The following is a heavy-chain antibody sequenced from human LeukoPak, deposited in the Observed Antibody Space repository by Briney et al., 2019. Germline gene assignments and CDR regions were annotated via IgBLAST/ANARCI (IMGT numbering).Heavy chain of an antibody. V-gene: IGHV3-23*01. Sequence: GGSLRLSCAASGFTFSSYAMSWVRQAPGKGLEWVSAISGSGGSTYYADSVKGRFTISRDNSKNTLYLQMNSLRAEDTAVYYCAKDPSEDYDILTGYPYYFDYWGQGTLVTVSS. CDR1: GFTFSSYA. CDR3: AKDPSEDYDILTGYPYYFDY. CDR2: ISGSGGST. D-gene: IGHD3-9*01. J-gene: IGHJ4*02.